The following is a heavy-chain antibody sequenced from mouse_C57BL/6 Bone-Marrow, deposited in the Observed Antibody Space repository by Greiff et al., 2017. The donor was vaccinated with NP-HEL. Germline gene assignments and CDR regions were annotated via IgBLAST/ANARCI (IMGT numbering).Heavy chain of an antibody. CDR2: ISSGSSTI. V-gene: IGHV5-17*01. Sequence: DVQLVESGGGLVKPGGSLKLSCAASGFTFSDYGMHWVRQAPEKGLEWVAYISSGSSTIYYADTVKGRFTLSRDNATNTLFLQMPSLRSEYTAMYYCARVYGNYYPWYFDYWGQGTTLTVSS. CDR3: ARVYGNYYPWYFDY. D-gene: IGHD2-1*01. CDR1: GFTFSDYG. J-gene: IGHJ2*01.